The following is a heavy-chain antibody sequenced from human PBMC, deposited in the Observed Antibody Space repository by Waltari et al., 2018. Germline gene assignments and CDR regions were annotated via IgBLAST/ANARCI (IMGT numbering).Heavy chain of an antibody. CDR2: IYHSGST. CDR1: GYSISSGYY. V-gene: IGHV4-38-2*01. D-gene: IGHD3-22*01. J-gene: IGHJ4*02. CDR3: ARRGSSGHDY. Sequence: QVQLQESGPGLVKPSETLSLTCAVSGYSISSGYYWGWIRQPPGKGLEWIGSIYHSGSTYYNPSLKSRVTISVDTSKNQFSLKLSSVTAADTAVYYCARRGSSGHDYWGQGTLVTVSS.